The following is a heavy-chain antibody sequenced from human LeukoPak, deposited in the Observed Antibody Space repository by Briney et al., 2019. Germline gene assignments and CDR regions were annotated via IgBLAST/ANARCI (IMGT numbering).Heavy chain of an antibody. D-gene: IGHD3-10*01. CDR3: ARIYYSRFDP. CDR2: IYTSGST. J-gene: IGHJ5*02. Sequence: ASEALSLTCTVSGGSISSYYWSWIRQPAGKGLEWIGRIYTSGSTNYNPSLKSRVTMSVDTSKNQFSLKLNSVTAADTAVYYCARIYYSRFDPWGQGTLVTVSS. CDR1: GGSISSYY. V-gene: IGHV4-4*07.